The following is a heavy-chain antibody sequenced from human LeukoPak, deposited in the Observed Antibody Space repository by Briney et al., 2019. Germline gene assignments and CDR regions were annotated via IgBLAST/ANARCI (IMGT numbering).Heavy chain of an antibody. CDR1: GGSFSGYY. J-gene: IGHJ3*02. Sequence: PSETLSLTCAVYGGSFSGYYWSWIRQPPGKGLEWIGEINHSGSTNYNPSLKSRVTISVDTSKNQFSLKLSSVTAADTAVYYCARVRYGDYHAFDIWGQGTMVTVSS. CDR2: INHSGST. D-gene: IGHD4-17*01. V-gene: IGHV4-34*01. CDR3: ARVRYGDYHAFDI.